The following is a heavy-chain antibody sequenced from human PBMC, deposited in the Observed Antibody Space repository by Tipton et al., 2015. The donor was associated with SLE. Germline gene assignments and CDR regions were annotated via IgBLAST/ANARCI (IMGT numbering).Heavy chain of an antibody. J-gene: IGHJ4*02. CDR2: IYHSGST. Sequence: TLSLTCAVSGASISSGPYSWSWIRQPPGKALEWIGYIYHSGSTYYNPSLKSRVTILVDRSKNQFSLKLTSVTAADTAVYYCARDRRSLLRFLEGKGYFDSWGQGTLVTVSS. CDR1: GASISSGPYS. CDR3: ARDRRSLLRFLEGKGYFDS. D-gene: IGHD3-3*01. V-gene: IGHV4-30-2*01.